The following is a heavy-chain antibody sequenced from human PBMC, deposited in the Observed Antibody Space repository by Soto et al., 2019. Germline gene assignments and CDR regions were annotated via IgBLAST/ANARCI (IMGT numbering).Heavy chain of an antibody. Sequence: QVQLVQSGAEVKKPGASVRVSCKSSGYTFSDYNVHWVRQAPGQGLEWLGWIFPQSGATKYTQRLQGRVTMTRDTSISAGYMELSGLRSDDTAAYYCARESSTWNQSCSRTTCALDQWGQGTLVIVSS. D-gene: IGHD2-2*01. CDR1: GYTFSDYN. V-gene: IGHV1-2*02. J-gene: IGHJ4*02. CDR3: ARESSTWNQSCSRTTCALDQ. CDR2: IFPQSGAT.